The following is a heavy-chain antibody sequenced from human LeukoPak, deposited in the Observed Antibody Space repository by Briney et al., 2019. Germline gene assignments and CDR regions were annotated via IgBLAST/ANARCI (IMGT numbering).Heavy chain of an antibody. D-gene: IGHD1-20*01. CDR3: ARHSNWNAGVDWFDP. CDR2: IHYSGSP. V-gene: IGHV4-59*08. Sequence: SETLSLTCTVSGGSNYWSLIRQPPGKGLEWIGYIHYSGSPNYNPSLKSRVTISIDTSKNQFSLRLNSVTAEDTAVYYCARHSNWNAGVDWFDPWGQGTQVTVSS. J-gene: IGHJ5*02. CDR1: GGSNY.